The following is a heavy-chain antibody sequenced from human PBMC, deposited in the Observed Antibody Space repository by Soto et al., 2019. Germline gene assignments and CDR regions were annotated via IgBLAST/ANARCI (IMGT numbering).Heavy chain of an antibody. CDR3: AKDGYYALDMDV. D-gene: IGHD1-26*01. CDR2: SSGGGGST. J-gene: IGHJ6*02. V-gene: IGHV3-23*01. CDR1: GFTLSNYA. Sequence: EVQLLESGGGLVQPGGSLRLSCAASGFTLSNYAMSWVRQAPGKGLEWVSASSGGGGSTYYATSVKGRFTISRDKSKNTLYLQLNSLRAEDTAVYYCAKDGYYALDMDVWGQGTPVTVSS.